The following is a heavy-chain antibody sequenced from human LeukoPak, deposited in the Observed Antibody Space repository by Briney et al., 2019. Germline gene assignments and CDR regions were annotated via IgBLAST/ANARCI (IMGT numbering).Heavy chain of an antibody. CDR3: AKGYCSSTSCYLERYYYYYYGMDV. CDR2: FCGTSDNS. J-gene: IGHJ6*02. D-gene: IGHD2-2*01. V-gene: IGHV3-23*01. CDR1: GFTFSSYA. Sequence: GGSLRLSCAASGFTFSSYAMTWVRQAPGKGLEWVSTFCGTSDNSYYADSVKGRFTISRDNSKNTLYLQMNSLRAEDTAVYYCAKGYCSSTSCYLERYYYYYYGMDVWGQGTTVTVSS.